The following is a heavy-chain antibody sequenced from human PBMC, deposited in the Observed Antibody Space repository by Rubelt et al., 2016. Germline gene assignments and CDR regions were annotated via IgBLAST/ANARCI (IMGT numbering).Heavy chain of an antibody. D-gene: IGHD4-17*01. Sequence: QVQLVQSGAEVKKPGASVKVCCKASGYTFTSYYMHWVRQAPGQGLEWMGIINPSGGSTSYAQKFQGRVTMTRDTSTSTVYMELSSRRSEDTAVYYCARAASTVTTLLDLGYWGQGTLVTVSS. CDR2: INPSGGST. CDR3: ARAASTVTTLLDLGY. J-gene: IGHJ4*02. CDR1: GYTFTSYY. V-gene: IGHV1-46*01.